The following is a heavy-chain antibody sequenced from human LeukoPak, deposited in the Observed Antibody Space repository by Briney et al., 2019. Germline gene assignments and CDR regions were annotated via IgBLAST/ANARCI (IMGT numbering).Heavy chain of an antibody. D-gene: IGHD6-19*01. V-gene: IGHV3-30-3*01. Sequence: PGGSLRLSCAASGFTFSSYSMHWVRQAPGKGLEWVAVISYDGSNKYYADSVKGRFTVSRDHSKSTLYVQMNSLRADDTAVYYCARGGSGWSSDFWGQGTLVTVSS. J-gene: IGHJ4*02. CDR2: ISYDGSNK. CDR1: GFTFSSYS. CDR3: ARGGSGWSSDF.